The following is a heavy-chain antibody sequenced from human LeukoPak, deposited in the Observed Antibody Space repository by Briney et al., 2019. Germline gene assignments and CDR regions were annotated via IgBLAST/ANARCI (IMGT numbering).Heavy chain of an antibody. V-gene: IGHV4-38-2*01. CDR3: ARGGTGNWFDP. D-gene: IGHD1-1*01. Sequence: SETLSLTCAVSGYSISSGYYWGWIRQPPGKGLERIGSIYHSGSTYYNPSLKSRVTISVDTSKNQFSLKLSSVTAADTAVYYCARGGTGNWFDPWGQGTLVTVSS. CDR1: GYSISSGYY. CDR2: IYHSGST. J-gene: IGHJ5*02.